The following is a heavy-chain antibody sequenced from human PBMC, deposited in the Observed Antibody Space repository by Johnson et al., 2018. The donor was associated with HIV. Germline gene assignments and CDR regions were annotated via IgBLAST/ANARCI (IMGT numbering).Heavy chain of an antibody. V-gene: IGHV3-66*01. J-gene: IGHJ3*01. D-gene: IGHD3-10*01. CDR1: GFTVSSNY. Sequence: VQLVESGGGLVQPGGSLRLSCAASGFTVSSNYMSWVRQAPGKGLEWVSVIYSGGNTYYADSVKGRFTISRDNSKNTLYLQMNSLRPEDTGLYYCAKDGGLWSYSLDVWGQGTMVSVSS. CDR3: AKDGGLWSYSLDV. CDR2: IYSGGNT.